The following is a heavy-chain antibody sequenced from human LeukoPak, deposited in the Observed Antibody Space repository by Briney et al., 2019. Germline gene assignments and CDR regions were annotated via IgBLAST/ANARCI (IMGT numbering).Heavy chain of an antibody. CDR2: INDGGTI. V-gene: IGHV4-34*01. J-gene: IGHJ6*03. D-gene: IGHD1-7*01. CDR3: ARRWNYGRNYYIDV. Sequence: SETLSLTCAVYGGSFNIYYWSWIRQSPGKGLEWIGEINDGGTINYNPSLLGRVTISLDRSKNQFSLRLTSVTTTDTAVYYCARRWNYGRNYYIDVWGKGATVSVSS. CDR1: GGSFNIYY.